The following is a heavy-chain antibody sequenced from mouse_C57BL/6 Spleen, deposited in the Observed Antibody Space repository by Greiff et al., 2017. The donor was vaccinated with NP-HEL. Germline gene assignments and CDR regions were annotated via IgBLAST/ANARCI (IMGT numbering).Heavy chain of an antibody. Sequence: EVQLQQSGGGLVQPGGSLKLSCAASGFTFSDYYMYWVRQTPEKRLEWVAYISNGGGSTYYPDTVKGRFTISRDNAKNTLYLQMSRLKSEDTAMYYCARQGIYDGYYDAMDYWGQGTSVTVSS. J-gene: IGHJ4*01. V-gene: IGHV5-12*01. CDR2: ISNGGGST. CDR3: ARQGIYDGYYDAMDY. D-gene: IGHD2-3*01. CDR1: GFTFSDYY.